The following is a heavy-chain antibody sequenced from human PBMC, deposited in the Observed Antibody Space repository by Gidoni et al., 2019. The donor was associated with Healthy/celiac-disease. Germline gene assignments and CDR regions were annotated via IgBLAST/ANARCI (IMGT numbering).Heavy chain of an antibody. V-gene: IGHV2-5*02. CDR2: IYWDDDK. Sequence: QITLKESGPTLVKPTQTLTLTCPFSVFSLSTSGVGVGWIRQPPGKALEWLALIYWDDDKRYSPSLKSRLTITKDTSKNQVVLTMTNMDPVDTATYYCAHSGYWDAGYYFDYWGQGTLVTVSS. CDR1: VFSLSTSGVG. CDR3: AHSGYWDAGYYFDY. D-gene: IGHD2-8*02. J-gene: IGHJ4*02.